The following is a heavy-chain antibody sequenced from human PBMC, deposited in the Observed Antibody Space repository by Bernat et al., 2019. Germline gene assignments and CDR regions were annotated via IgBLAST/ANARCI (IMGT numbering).Heavy chain of an antibody. CDR2: IWCDGSNK. CDR3: ARTRSSSWYFDY. CDR1: GFTFSSYG. J-gene: IGHJ4*02. Sequence: QVQLVESGGGVVQPGRSLRLSCAASGFTFSSYGMHWVRQAPGKGLEWVAVIWCDGSNKYYADSVKGRFTISRDNSKNTLYLQMNSLRAEDTAVYYCARTRSSSWYFDYWGQGTLVTVSS. V-gene: IGHV3-33*01. D-gene: IGHD6-13*01.